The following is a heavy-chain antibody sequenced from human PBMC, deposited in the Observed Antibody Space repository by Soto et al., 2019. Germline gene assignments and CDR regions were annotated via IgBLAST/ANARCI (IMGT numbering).Heavy chain of an antibody. Sequence: GSLRLSCAASGFTFSSYSMNWVRQAPGKGLEWVSYISSSSSTIYYADSVKGRFTISRDNAKNSLYLQMNSLRAEDTAVYYCARACMSGYYSTEYMDVWGKGTTVTGSS. D-gene: IGHD3-3*01. CDR3: ARACMSGYYSTEYMDV. CDR1: GFTFSSYS. J-gene: IGHJ6*03. V-gene: IGHV3-48*01. CDR2: ISSSSSTI.